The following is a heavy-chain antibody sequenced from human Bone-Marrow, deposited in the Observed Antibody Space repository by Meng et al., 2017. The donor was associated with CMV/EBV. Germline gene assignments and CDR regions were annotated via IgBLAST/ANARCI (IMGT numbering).Heavy chain of an antibody. D-gene: IGHD1-1*01. J-gene: IGHJ6*02. Sequence: GGSLRLSSVASKFTFDDYAMHWVRQAPGKGLEWVSGINWKSGTIDYADSVKGRFTISRDNARNSLYLQMNSLRAEDTAVYYCARAPSRYPYYYYGMDVWGQGTTVTVSS. V-gene: IGHV3-9*01. CDR1: KFTFDDYA. CDR2: INWKSGTI. CDR3: ARAPSRYPYYYYGMDV.